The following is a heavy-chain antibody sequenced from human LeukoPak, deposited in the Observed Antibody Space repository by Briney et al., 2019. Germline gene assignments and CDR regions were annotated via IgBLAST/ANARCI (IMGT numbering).Heavy chain of an antibody. CDR3: ASSPYHCGGDCYLPFDY. J-gene: IGHJ4*02. V-gene: IGHV3-23*01. D-gene: IGHD2-21*02. CDR1: GFTFSSYA. CDR2: ISGSGGST. Sequence: GGSLRLSCAASGFTFSSYAMSWVRQAPGKGLEWASAISGSGGSTYYADSVKGRFTISRDNSKNTLYLQMNSLRAEDTAVYYCASSPYHCGGDCYLPFDYWGQGTLVTVSS.